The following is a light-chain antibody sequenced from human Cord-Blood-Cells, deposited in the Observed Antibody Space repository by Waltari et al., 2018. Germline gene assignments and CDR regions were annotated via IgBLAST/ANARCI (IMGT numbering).Light chain of an antibody. CDR2: AAS. CDR3: QQSYSTPRT. V-gene: IGKV1-39*01. J-gene: IGKJ2*01. CDR1: QSISSY. Sequence: DIQMTKSPSSLSASVGDRVTIPCRASQSISSYLNWYQQKPGKAPKLLIYAASSLQSGVPSRFSGSGSGTDFTLTISSLQPEDFATYYCQQSYSTPRTFGQGTKLEIK.